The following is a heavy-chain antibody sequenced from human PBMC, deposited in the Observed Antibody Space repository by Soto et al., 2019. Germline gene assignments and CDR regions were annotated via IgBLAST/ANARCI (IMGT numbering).Heavy chain of an antibody. J-gene: IGHJ1*01. D-gene: IGHD3-22*01. CDR1: GFTFSSYA. CDR3: AKTGSSGPIEYFQH. CDR2: ISGSGGST. Sequence: LRLSCAASGFTFSSYAMSWVRQAPGKGLEWVSAISGSGGSTYYADSVKGRFTISRDNSKNTLYLQMNSLRAEDTAVYYCAKTGSSGPIEYFQHWGQGTLVTVSS. V-gene: IGHV3-23*01.